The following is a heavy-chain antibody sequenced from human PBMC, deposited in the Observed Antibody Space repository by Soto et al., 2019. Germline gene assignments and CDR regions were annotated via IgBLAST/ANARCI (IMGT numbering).Heavy chain of an antibody. CDR3: ARLYSGSLRHYYYGMDV. CDR2: IIPIFGTA. V-gene: IGHV1-69*13. CDR1: GGTFSIYA. J-gene: IGHJ6*02. Sequence: SVKVSCKASGGTFSIYAISGVLQSPVQWLEWMGGIIPIFGTANYAQKFQGRVTITADESTSTAYMELSSLRSEDTAMYYCARLYSGSLRHYYYGMDVWGQGTTVTVSS. D-gene: IGHD1-26*01.